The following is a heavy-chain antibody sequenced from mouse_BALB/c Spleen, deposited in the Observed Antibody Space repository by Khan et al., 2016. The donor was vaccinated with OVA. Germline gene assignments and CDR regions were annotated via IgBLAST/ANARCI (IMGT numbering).Heavy chain of an antibody. CDR1: GYTFTTAG. CDR3: ARGGATYDGDGGVAMKY. D-gene: IGHD2-10*01. Sequence: QIQLVQSGPELKKPGETVRISCKASGYTFTTAGIQWVQKMPGKGLKWIGWINTHSGVPKYAEDFKGRFAFSLEISVNTAYLQITNLKNEDKANYFCARGGATYDGDGGVAMKYWGQGTSVTVSS. CDR2: INTHSGVP. J-gene: IGHJ4*01. V-gene: IGHV9-4*02.